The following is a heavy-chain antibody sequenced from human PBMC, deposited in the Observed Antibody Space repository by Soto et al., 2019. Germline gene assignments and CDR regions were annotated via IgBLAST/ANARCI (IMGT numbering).Heavy chain of an antibody. CDR1: GFPVSYGYY. Sequence: PSETLSLTCGVSGFPVSYGYYWGWIRQPPGKGLEWLGSIYQSGKTYYNPSLKSRLTLSMDTSKNGFSVRLRSVTAADTAVYFRARLYCSSVSCYNDYWGPGVQVTVSS. CDR3: ARLYCSSVSCYNDY. V-gene: IGHV4-38-2*01. D-gene: IGHD2-2*01. J-gene: IGHJ4*02. CDR2: IYQSGKT.